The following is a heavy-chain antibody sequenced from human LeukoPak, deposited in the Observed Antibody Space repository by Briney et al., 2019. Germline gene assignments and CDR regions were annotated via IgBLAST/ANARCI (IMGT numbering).Heavy chain of an antibody. CDR3: ARVDTPGIAAAVDY. CDR1: VFTFISYL. CDR2: INSDGSST. V-gene: IGHV3-74*01. D-gene: IGHD6-13*01. Sequence: PGGSLRLSCAASVFTFISYLMHWVRQAPAKGLVWVSRINSDGSSTSYADSVKGRFTISRDNAKNTLYLQMNSLRAEDTAVYYCARVDTPGIAAAVDYWGQGTLVTVFS. J-gene: IGHJ4*02.